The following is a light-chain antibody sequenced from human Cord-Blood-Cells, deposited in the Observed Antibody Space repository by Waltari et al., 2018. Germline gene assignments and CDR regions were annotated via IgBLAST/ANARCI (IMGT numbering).Light chain of an antibody. Sequence: EIVMTQSPATLSVSPGERATLSCRASQSVSSNLAWYQQNPGQAPRLLLYSASTTATGIPARFSGSGSWTEFTLTISSLQSEDFAVYYCQQYNNWPPWTFGQGTKVEIK. J-gene: IGKJ1*01. CDR3: QQYNNWPPWT. CDR1: QSVSSN. V-gene: IGKV3-15*01. CDR2: SAS.